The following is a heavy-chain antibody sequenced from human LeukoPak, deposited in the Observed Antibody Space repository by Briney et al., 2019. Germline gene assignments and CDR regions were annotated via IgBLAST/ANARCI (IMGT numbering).Heavy chain of an antibody. CDR2: IKPEGSDQ. V-gene: IGHV3-7*01. CDR3: AKEEWFRFDY. J-gene: IGHJ4*02. Sequence: GGSLTLSCSASGFTFSRHWMTWVRQAPGEGLEWVANIKPEGSDQFYVDSVRGRFTISKDNAKNSLYPQMNGLTIEDTAIYYCAKEEWFRFDYWGQGNLVTVAS. CDR1: GFTFSRHW. D-gene: IGHD3-3*01.